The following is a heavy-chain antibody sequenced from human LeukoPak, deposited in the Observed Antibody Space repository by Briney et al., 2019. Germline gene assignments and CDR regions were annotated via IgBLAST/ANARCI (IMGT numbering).Heavy chain of an antibody. CDR1: GFTFSNHW. D-gene: IGHD5-18*01. Sequence: PGGSLRLSCAASGFTFSNHWMHWVRQVPGKGLMWVSRISRGASRTDYADSVKGRLTISRDDAKNTLYLQVNSLRVEDTGVYFCARGGSDTAMAHDYWGQGILVTVTS. CDR3: ARGGSDTAMAHDY. V-gene: IGHV3-74*01. CDR2: ISRGASRT. J-gene: IGHJ4*02.